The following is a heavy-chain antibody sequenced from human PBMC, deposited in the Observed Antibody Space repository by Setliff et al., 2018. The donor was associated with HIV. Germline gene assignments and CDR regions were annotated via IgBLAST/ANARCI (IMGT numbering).Heavy chain of an antibody. CDR3: ARYVSDWFYIDS. Sequence: SETLSLTCTVSGGSISSDDYYWNWIRQPPGKGLEWIYSDGSTNYNPSLKSRVTMSVDTSKNQFSLKLSSVTAADTAVYYCARYVSDWFYIDSWGQGTLVTVSS. V-gene: IGHV4-61*08. J-gene: IGHJ4*02. D-gene: IGHD3-9*01. CDR2: YSDGST. CDR1: GGSISSDDYY.